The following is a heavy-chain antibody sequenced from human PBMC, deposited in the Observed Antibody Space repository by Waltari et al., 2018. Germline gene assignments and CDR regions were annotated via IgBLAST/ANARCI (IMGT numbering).Heavy chain of an antibody. J-gene: IGHJ4*02. V-gene: IGHV3-72*01. D-gene: IGHD2-21*02. Sequence: EVQLVESGGGLVQPGGSLRLSCAASGFPFSAYDIDWVRQAPDKRLEWVGRSRSKARNYITEYAASVRGRFSIFRDDSDNSLYLQMSSLKIEDTAVYYCARDQDGDSNLDYWGQGTLVAVSS. CDR3: ARDQDGDSNLDY. CDR2: SRSKARNYIT. CDR1: GFPFSAYD.